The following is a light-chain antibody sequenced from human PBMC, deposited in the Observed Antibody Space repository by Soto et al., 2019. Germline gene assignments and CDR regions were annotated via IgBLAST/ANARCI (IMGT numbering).Light chain of an antibody. CDR1: TGTVTSGHY. CDR2: DTS. Sequence: QAVVTQEPSLTVSPGGTVTLTCGSSTGTVTSGHYPYWFQQKPGQAPRTLIYDTSNKHSWTPARFSGSLLGGKATLTLSGAQPEDEADYYCLLSYRGAGEVFGGGNKLTVL. J-gene: IGLJ2*01. V-gene: IGLV7-46*01. CDR3: LLSYRGAGEV.